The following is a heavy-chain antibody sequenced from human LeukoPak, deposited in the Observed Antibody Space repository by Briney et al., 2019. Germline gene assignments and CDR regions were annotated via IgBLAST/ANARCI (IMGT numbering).Heavy chain of an antibody. CDR3: ARGSDWNDEFDY. CDR2: MNPNSGNT. Sequence: ASVKVSCKASGYTFTSYDINWVRQATGQGLEWMGWMNPNSGNTGYAQKFQGRVTITRNTSISTAYMELSSLRSEDTAVYYCARGSDWNDEFDYWGQGTLVTVSS. V-gene: IGHV1-8*03. D-gene: IGHD1-1*01. J-gene: IGHJ4*02. CDR1: GYTFTSYD.